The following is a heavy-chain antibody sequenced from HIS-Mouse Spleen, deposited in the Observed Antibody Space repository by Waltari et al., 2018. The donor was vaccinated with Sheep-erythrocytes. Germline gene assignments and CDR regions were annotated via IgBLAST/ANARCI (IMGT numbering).Heavy chain of an antibody. CDR3: ALSVDLAGAFDI. J-gene: IGHJ3*02. V-gene: IGHV4-34*01. CDR2: INQSGST. D-gene: IGHD6-19*01. Sequence: QVQLQQWGAGLLKPSETLSLTCAVYGGSFSGYYWSWIRQPPGKGLEWIGEINQSGSTNYNPSLEGRVTISVDTSKNQFSRRLSSVTAADTAVYYCALSVDLAGAFDIWGQGTMVTVSS. CDR1: GGSFSGYY.